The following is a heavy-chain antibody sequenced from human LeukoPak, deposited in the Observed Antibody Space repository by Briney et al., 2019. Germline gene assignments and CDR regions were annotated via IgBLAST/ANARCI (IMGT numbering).Heavy chain of an antibody. Sequence: SVTVSCTASGGTFSSYAISWVRQAPGQGLEWMGGIIPIFGTANYAQKFQGRVTITPDKSTSTAYMELSSLRSEDTAVYYCAREAPSDGFDYWGQGTLVTVSS. D-gene: IGHD6-6*01. J-gene: IGHJ4*02. CDR2: IIPIFGTA. CDR1: GGTFSSYA. CDR3: AREAPSDGFDY. V-gene: IGHV1-69*06.